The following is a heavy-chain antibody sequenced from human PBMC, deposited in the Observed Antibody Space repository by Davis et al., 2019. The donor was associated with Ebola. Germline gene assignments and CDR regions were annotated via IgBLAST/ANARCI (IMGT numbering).Heavy chain of an antibody. J-gene: IGHJ4*02. CDR3: ARAPFIVGATYPIDY. CDR1: GYTFTSYG. D-gene: IGHD1-26*01. CDR2: IAAYNFKT. V-gene: IGHV1-18*01. Sequence: ASVKVSCKASGYTFTSYGIHWMRQAPGQGLEWMGWIAAYNFKTHYAQKFQDRATMTIDPYTSTAYMELRSLRSDDTAVYYCARAPFIVGATYPIDYWGQGTLVTVSS.